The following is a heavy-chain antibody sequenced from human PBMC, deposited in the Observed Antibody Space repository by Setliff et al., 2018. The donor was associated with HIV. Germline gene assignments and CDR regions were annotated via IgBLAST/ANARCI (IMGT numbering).Heavy chain of an antibody. CDR2: IIPILGIA. Sequence: SVKVSCKASGDTFSSYAISWVRQAPGQGLEWMGGIIPILGIANYAQKFQGRLTITADESTNTAYMELSSLRSEDTAVYYCARDVNFYYEGGNWFDPWGQGTLVTVSS. D-gene: IGHD3-22*01. CDR3: ARDVNFYYEGGNWFDP. V-gene: IGHV1-69*10. J-gene: IGHJ5*02. CDR1: GDTFSSYA.